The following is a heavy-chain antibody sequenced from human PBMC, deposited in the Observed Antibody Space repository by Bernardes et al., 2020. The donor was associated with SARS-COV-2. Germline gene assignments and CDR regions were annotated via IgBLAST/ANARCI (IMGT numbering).Heavy chain of an antibody. CDR2: ISWNSGSI. CDR3: AKDLRPVAGIGMDV. V-gene: IGHV3-9*01. Sequence: GGSLRLSCAASGFTFDDYAMHWVRQAPGKGLEWVSGISWNSGSIGYADSVKGRFTISRDNAKNSLYLQMNSLRAEDTALYYCAKDLRPVAGIGMDVWGQGTTVTVSS. CDR1: GFTFDDYA. D-gene: IGHD6-19*01. J-gene: IGHJ6*02.